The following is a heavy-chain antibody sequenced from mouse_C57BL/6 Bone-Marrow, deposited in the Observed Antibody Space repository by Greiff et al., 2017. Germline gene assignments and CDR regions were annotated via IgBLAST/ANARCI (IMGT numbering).Heavy chain of an antibody. CDR1: GFTFTDYY. CDR3: AREKGLVYYYGRSPAGFAY. Sequence: VQLKQSGPVLVKPGPSVKISCKASGFTFTDYYMHWVKQSHGKSLEWIGLVYPYNGGTSYNQKFQGKATLTVDTSSSTAYMELNSLTSEDSAVYYCAREKGLVYYYGRSPAGFAYWGQGTLVTVSA. CDR2: VYPYNGGT. D-gene: IGHD1-1*01. V-gene: IGHV1-36*01. J-gene: IGHJ3*01.